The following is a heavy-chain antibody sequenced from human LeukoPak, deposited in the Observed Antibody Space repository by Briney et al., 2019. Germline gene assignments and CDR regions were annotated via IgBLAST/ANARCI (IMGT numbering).Heavy chain of an antibody. Sequence: GGSLRLSCAASGFTFSSYAMHWVRQAPGKGLEWVAVISYDGSNKYYADSVKGRFTISRDNSKNTLYLQMNSLRAEDTAVYYCARPQSQYGDYDAADAFDIWGQGTMVTVSS. D-gene: IGHD4-17*01. CDR2: ISYDGSNK. CDR1: GFTFSSYA. CDR3: ARPQSQYGDYDAADAFDI. V-gene: IGHV3-30-3*01. J-gene: IGHJ3*02.